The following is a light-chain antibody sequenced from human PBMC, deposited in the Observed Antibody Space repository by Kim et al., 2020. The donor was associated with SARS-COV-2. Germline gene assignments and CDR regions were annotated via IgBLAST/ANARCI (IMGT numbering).Light chain of an antibody. J-gene: IGLJ6*01. CDR1: SSDVGNYNL. Sequence: QSASVSGSPGQSITISCTGTSSDVGNYNLVSWYQQHPGKAPKLMIYEVTKRPSGVSNRFSGSKSGNTASLTISGLQAEDEADYYCCSYAGSRNVF. CDR3: CSYAGSRNV. V-gene: IGLV2-23*02. CDR2: EVT.